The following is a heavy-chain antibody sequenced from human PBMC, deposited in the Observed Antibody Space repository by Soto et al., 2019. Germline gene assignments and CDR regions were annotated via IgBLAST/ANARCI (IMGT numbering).Heavy chain of an antibody. CDR1: GYTFTSYG. CDR3: SLVNLHYDFWRVTGRNWFAP. CDR2: ISAYNGNT. D-gene: IGHD3-3*01. V-gene: IGHV1-18*01. J-gene: IGHJ5*02. Sequence: ASVKVSCKASGYTFTSYGISWVRQAPGQGLEWMGWISAYNGNTNYAQKLQGRVTMTTDTSTSTAYMELRSLRSDDTAVYYCSLVNLHYDFWRVTGRNWFAPWGQGTLVTVSS.